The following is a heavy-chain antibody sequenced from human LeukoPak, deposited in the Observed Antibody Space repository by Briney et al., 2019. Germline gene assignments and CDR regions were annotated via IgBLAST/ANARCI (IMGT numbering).Heavy chain of an antibody. V-gene: IGHV4-61*02. CDR3: ARPLFPNNRAVYGSGSYYNFGSNAFDI. CDR2: IYTSGST. CDR1: GASISSGSYY. Sequence: SETLSLTCTVSGASISSGSYYWSWIRQPAGKGLEWIGRIYTSGSTNYNPSLKSRVTISVDTSKNQVSLELSSVTAADTAVYYCARPLFPNNRAVYGSGSYYNFGSNAFDIWGQGTMVTVSS. J-gene: IGHJ3*02. D-gene: IGHD3-10*01.